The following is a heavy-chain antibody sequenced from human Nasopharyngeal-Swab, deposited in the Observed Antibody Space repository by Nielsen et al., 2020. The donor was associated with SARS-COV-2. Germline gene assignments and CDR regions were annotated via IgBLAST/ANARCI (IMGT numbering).Heavy chain of an antibody. V-gene: IGHV1-2*06. D-gene: IGHD3-9*01. CDR2: INPNSGGT. J-gene: IGHJ4*02. CDR3: ARVRTKTKYYDILTGLGGYFDY. Sequence: WVRQAPGQGLEWMGRINPNSGGTNYAQKFQGRVTMTRDTSISTAYMELSRLRSDDTAAYYCARVRTKTKYYDILTGLGGYFDYWGQGTLVTVSS.